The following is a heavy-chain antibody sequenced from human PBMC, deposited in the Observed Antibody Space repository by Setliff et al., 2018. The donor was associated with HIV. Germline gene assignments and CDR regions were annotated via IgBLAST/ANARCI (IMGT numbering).Heavy chain of an antibody. V-gene: IGHV3-33*07. J-gene: IGHJ6*03. CDR3: ARVVSPDSSNYYYYYMDV. CDR1: GFKFKSYG. Sequence: PGGSLRLSCAASGFKFKSYGMYWVRQAPGKGLEWVSLIWYEGSYKYYADSVKGRFTISRDNSKKTLYLQMDSLRPEDTAVYYCARVVSPDSSNYYYYYMDVWGKGTTVTVSS. CDR2: IWYEGSYK. D-gene: IGHD4-4*01.